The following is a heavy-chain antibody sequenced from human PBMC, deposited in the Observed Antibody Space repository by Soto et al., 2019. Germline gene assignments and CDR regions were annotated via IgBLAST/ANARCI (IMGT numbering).Heavy chain of an antibody. CDR2: ISWNSETI. Sequence: EVQLVESGGGLVQPGRSLRLSCAASGFTVDDYAMHWVRQAPGKGLEWVSGISWNSETIDYADSVKGRFTISRDKAKSXXFLQMNSPRPDATSLYYCAKALRWGGITTVHYFDSWGHGTLVTVSS. J-gene: IGHJ5*01. V-gene: IGHV3-9*01. CDR3: AKALRWGGITTVHYFDS. D-gene: IGHD4-17*01. CDR1: GFTVDDYA.